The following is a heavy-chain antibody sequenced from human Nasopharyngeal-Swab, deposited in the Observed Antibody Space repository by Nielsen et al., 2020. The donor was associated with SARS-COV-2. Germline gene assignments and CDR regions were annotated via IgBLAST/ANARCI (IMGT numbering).Heavy chain of an antibody. CDR2: IIPIFSTA. D-gene: IGHD4-23*01. V-gene: IGHV1-69*13. J-gene: IGHJ4*02. Sequence: SVKVSCKASGGTFSSYAISWVRQAPGQGLEWMGGIIPIFSTANYAQKFQGRVTITADESTSTAYMELSSLRSEDTAVYYCASLSPLDYGGNPDFDYWGQGTLVTVSS. CDR3: ASLSPLDYGGNPDFDY. CDR1: GGTFSSYA.